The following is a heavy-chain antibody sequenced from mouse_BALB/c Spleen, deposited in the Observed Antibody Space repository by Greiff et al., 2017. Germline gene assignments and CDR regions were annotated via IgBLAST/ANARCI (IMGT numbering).Heavy chain of an antibody. CDR2: ISSGGSYT. CDR3: ASFSRRDAMDY. J-gene: IGHJ4*01. V-gene: IGHV5-9-4*01. Sequence: EVHLVESGGGLVKPGGSLKLSCAASGFTFSSYAMSWVRQSPEKRLEWVAEISSGGSYTYYPDTVTGRFTISRDIAKNTLYLEMSSLRSEDTAMYYCASFSRRDAMDYWGQGTSVTVSS. D-gene: IGHD3-3*01. CDR1: GFTFSSYA.